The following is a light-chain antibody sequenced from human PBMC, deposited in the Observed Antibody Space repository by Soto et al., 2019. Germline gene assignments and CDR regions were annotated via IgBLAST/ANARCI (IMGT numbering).Light chain of an antibody. CDR1: QSVSRY. CDR2: DAS. V-gene: IGKV3-11*01. Sequence: EVVLTQSPAALSLSPGERATLSCRASQSVSRYLAWYQQKPGQAPRLLIYDASNRATGIPARFSGSGSGTDFTLTISRLEPEDFAVYYCQQRSIWPITSGQGTRLEI. CDR3: QQRSIWPIT. J-gene: IGKJ5*01.